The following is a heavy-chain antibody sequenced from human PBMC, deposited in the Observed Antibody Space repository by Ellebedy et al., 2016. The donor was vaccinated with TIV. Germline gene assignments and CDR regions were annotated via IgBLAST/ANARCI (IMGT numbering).Heavy chain of an antibody. CDR2: INPDGGRT. CDR1: ESTFTKFY. CDR3: ARELDY. J-gene: IGHJ4*02. V-gene: IGHV1-46*01. Sequence: ASVKVSXXAPESTFTKFYIHWVRQAPGQGLEWMATINPDGGRTTYAQRFQDRLTVTGDTSTSTVYMDLSSLRTEDTATYFCARELDYWGQGTLVTVSS.